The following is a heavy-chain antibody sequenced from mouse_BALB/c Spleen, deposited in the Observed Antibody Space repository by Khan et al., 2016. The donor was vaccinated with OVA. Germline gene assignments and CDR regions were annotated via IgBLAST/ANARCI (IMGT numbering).Heavy chain of an antibody. J-gene: IGHJ2*01. V-gene: IGHV2-9*02. CDR3: ARSKYLARY. CDR1: GYSLTRYG. CDR2: IWAGGST. D-gene: IGHD3-3*01. Sequence: QVQLKQSGPGLVAPSQSLSITCTVYGYSLTRYGVHWVRQPPGKGLEWLGLIWAGGSTNYNWALMSRLSISIDNSKSLVFLIMNSLQTGDTALYYCARSKYLARYWVQGTTLTVSS.